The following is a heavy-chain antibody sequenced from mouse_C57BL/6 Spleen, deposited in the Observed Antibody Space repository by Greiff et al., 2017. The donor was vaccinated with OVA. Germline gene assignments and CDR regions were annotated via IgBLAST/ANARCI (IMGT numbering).Heavy chain of an antibody. CDR3: ARHEDYDVEAMDY. CDR2: ISNGGGST. D-gene: IGHD2-4*01. J-gene: IGHJ4*01. V-gene: IGHV5-12*01. CDR1: GFTFSDYY. Sequence: EVKLVESGGGLVQPGGSLKLSCAASGFTFSDYYMYWVRQTPEKRLEWVAYISNGGGSTYYPDTVKGRFTISRDNAKNTLYLQMSRLKSEDTAMYYCARHEDYDVEAMDYWGQGTSVTVSS.